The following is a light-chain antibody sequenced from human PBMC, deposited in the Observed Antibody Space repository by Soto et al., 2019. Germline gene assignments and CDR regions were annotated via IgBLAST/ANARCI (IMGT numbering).Light chain of an antibody. CDR2: EVS. CDR1: SSDVGGYNY. CDR3: TSYAGSTFYV. J-gene: IGLJ1*01. Sequence: QSALTQPPSASGSPGQSVTISCTGTSSDVGGYNYVSWFQQHPGKAPKLMIYEVSKRPSGVPDRFSGSKSGNTASLTVSGLQDEDEADYYCTSYAGSTFYVFGTGTKLTVL. V-gene: IGLV2-8*01.